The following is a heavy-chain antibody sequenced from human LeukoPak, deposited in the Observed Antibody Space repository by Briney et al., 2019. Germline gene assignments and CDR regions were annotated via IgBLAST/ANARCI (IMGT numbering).Heavy chain of an antibody. CDR2: INYSGTT. Sequence: KASETLSLTCTVSGGSISSSSFYWAWIRQPPGKGLEWIASINYSGTTYYNPSLKSRVSISVDMSKNQFPLKLSSLTAADTVVYYCARRGAGLNWFDPWGQGNLVTVSS. CDR1: GGSISSSSFY. CDR3: ARRGAGLNWFDP. J-gene: IGHJ5*02. V-gene: IGHV4-39*01. D-gene: IGHD3-10*01.